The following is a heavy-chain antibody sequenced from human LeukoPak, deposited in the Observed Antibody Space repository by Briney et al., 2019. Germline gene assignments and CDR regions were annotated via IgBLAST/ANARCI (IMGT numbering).Heavy chain of an antibody. V-gene: IGHV4-59*01. Sequence: PSETLSLTCTVSGGSISSYYWTWIRQPPGKGLKWIGYIYYSGSTNYNPSLKSRVTISVDTSKNQFSLKLSAVTAADTAVYYCARVGYYDSSGYYSGLFDYWGQGTLVTVSS. D-gene: IGHD3-22*01. CDR3: ARVGYYDSSGYYSGLFDY. CDR2: IYYSGST. CDR1: GGSISSYY. J-gene: IGHJ4*02.